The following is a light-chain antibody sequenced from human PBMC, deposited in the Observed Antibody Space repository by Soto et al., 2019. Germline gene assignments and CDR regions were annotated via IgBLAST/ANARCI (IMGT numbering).Light chain of an antibody. CDR1: QSVSSNY. V-gene: IGKV3-20*01. CDR3: QQYGSSPT. Sequence: EIVLTQSPGTLSLSPGERATLSCRSSQSVSSNYLAWYQQKPDQAPRLVISDVSGRATGIPDRFSGSGSGTDFTLTISRLEPEDIAVYYLQQYGSSPTFGQGTKVEIK. J-gene: IGKJ1*01. CDR2: DVS.